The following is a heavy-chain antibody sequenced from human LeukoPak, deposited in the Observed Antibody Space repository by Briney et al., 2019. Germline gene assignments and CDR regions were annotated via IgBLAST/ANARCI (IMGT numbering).Heavy chain of an antibody. CDR2: IYYSGST. J-gene: IGHJ6*04. V-gene: IGHV4-59*01. Sequence: SETLSLTCTVSGGSISSYYWSWIRQPPGKGLEWIGYIYYSGSTNYNPSLKSRVTISVDTFKNQFSLKLNSVIAADTAVYYCARGYGTLDVWGKGTTVTVSS. D-gene: IGHD4-17*01. CDR3: ARGYGTLDV. CDR1: GGSISSYY.